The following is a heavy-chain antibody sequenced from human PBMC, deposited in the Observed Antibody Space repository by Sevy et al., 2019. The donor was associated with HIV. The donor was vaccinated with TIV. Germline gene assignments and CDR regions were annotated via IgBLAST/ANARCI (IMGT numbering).Heavy chain of an antibody. J-gene: IGHJ5*02. V-gene: IGHV3-9*01. CDR1: GFTFDDYA. D-gene: IGHD6-13*01. CDR2: ISWNSGSI. Sequence: GGSLRLSCAASGFTFDDYAMHWVRQAPGKGLEWVSRISWNSGSIGYADSVKGRFTISRDNAKNSLYLQMNSLRAEDTALYYCAKAPIAAAGNLYSNWFDPWGQGTLVTVSS. CDR3: AKAPIAAAGNLYSNWFDP.